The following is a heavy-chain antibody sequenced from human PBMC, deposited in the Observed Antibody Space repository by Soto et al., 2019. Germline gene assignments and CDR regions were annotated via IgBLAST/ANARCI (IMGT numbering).Heavy chain of an antibody. CDR1: GGYISSSSYY. CDR2: IYYSGST. J-gene: IGHJ6*02. D-gene: IGHD3-22*01. Sequence: SETLSLTCTVSGGYISSSSYYWGWIRQPPGKGLEWIGTIYYSGSTYYNPSLKSRVTISVDTSKNQFSLKLNSVTAADTAVYYCAKRLYYDSSGFEGGGMDVWGQGTTVTVSS. CDR3: AKRLYYDSSGFEGGGMDV. V-gene: IGHV4-39*01.